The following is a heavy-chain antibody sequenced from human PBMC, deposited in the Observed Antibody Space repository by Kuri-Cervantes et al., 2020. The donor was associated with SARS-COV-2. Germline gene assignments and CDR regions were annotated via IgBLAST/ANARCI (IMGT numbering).Heavy chain of an antibody. CDR2: ISYDGSNK. Sequence: GESLKISCAASGFTFSSYAMHWVRQAPGKGLEWVAVISYDGSNKYYADSVKGRFTISRDNSKNTLYLQMNSLRAEDTAVYYCAGESGSGIAYWGQGTLVTVSS. D-gene: IGHD3-10*01. CDR3: AGESGSGIAY. V-gene: IGHV3-30*04. CDR1: GFTFSSYA. J-gene: IGHJ4*02.